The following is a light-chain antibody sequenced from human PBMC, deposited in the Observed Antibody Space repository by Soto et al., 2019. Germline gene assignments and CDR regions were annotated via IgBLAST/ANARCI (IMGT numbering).Light chain of an antibody. J-gene: IGLJ2*01. CDR1: SSNIGAGYD. CDR2: GNS. Sequence: QSVLTQPPSVSGAPGQRVTISCTGSSSNIGAGYDVHWYQQLPGTAPKLLIYGNSNRPSGVPDRFSGSKSGTSASLAITGLLAEDAADYYCNSYDSSLSGVVFGGGTQLTVL. V-gene: IGLV1-40*01. CDR3: NSYDSSLSGVV.